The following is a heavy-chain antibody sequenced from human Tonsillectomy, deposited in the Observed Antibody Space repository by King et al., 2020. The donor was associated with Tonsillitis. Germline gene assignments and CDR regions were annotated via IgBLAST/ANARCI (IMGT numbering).Heavy chain of an antibody. CDR1: GFTFSSYC. J-gene: IGHJ5*02. CDR2: IKQGGSEK. V-gene: IGHV3-7*04. D-gene: IGHD6-13*01. Sequence: VQLVESGGGLVQPGGSLRLSCAASGFTFSSYCMSWVRQAPGKGLEWVGNIKQGGSEKYYVDSVKGRFTISRDNAKNSLYLQMNRLRAEDTAVYYCAGVPRLDLAAAGLNWFDPWGQGTLVTVSS. CDR3: AGVPRLDLAAAGLNWFDP.